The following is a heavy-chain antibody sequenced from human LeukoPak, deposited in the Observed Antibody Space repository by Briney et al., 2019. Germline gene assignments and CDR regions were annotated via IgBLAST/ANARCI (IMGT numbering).Heavy chain of an antibody. CDR1: GGSISSSSYY. J-gene: IGHJ6*03. CDR3: ARGSSSSWYQGGVYYYYYMDV. D-gene: IGHD6-13*01. V-gene: IGHV4-39*07. CDR2: IYYSGST. Sequence: SETLSLTCTVSGGSISSSSYYWGWIRQPPGKGLEWIGSIYYSGSTYYNPSLKSRVTISVDTSKNQFSLKLSSMTAADTAVYYCARGSSSSWYQGGVYYYYYMDVWGKGTTVTVPS.